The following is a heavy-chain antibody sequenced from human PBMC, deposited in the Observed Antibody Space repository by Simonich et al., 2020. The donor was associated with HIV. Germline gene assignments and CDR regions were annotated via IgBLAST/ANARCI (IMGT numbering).Heavy chain of an antibody. V-gene: IGHV4-34*01. CDR3: ARREGFWFDP. J-gene: IGHJ5*02. CDR1: GDSFSSYY. CDR2: INHSGSP. Sequence: QVHLQQWGAGLLKPSETLSLTCAVYGDSFSSYYWPWIRQPPGKGLEWIGEINHSGSPNYNPSLESRVTISIDTSKNQFALKLRFVTAADTAVYYCARREGFWFDPWGQGALVLVSS.